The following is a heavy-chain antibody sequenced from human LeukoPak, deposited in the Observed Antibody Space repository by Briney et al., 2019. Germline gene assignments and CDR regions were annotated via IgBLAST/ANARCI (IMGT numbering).Heavy chain of an antibody. Sequence: ASVKVSCKVSGYTLTELSMHWVRQALGKGLEWMAGFDPEDGETIYAQKFQGRVTMTEDTSTDTAYMELSSLRSEDTAVYYCATAPRVTYYYDSSGSVWGQGTMVTVSS. J-gene: IGHJ3*01. CDR3: ATAPRVTYYYDSSGSV. D-gene: IGHD3-22*01. CDR2: FDPEDGET. V-gene: IGHV1-24*01. CDR1: GYTLTELS.